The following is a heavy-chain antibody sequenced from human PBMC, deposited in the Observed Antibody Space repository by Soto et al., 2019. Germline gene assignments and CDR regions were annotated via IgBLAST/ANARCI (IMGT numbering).Heavy chain of an antibody. V-gene: IGHV4-59*08. Sequence: ETLSLTCTVSGGSISSYYWSWIRQPPGKGLEWIGYIYYSGSTNYNPSLKSRVTISVDTSKNQLSLKLSSVTAADTAVYYCARRYGYYFDYWGQGTLVTVPQ. J-gene: IGHJ4*02. CDR1: GGSISSYY. D-gene: IGHD4-17*01. CDR3: ARRYGYYFDY. CDR2: IYYSGST.